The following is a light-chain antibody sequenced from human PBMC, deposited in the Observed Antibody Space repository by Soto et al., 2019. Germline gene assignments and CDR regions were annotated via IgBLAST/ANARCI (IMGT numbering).Light chain of an antibody. CDR3: CSYAGTYTQWV. Sequence: QSVLTQPPSVSGAPGQRVTVSCTGGSSNLGAGFDVHWYQQLPGTAPKVVIYGNINRPSGVPDRFSGSKSGTSASLAITGLQTEDEADYYCCSYAGTYTQWVFGGGTKLTVL. CDR2: GNI. CDR1: SSNLGAGFD. J-gene: IGLJ3*02. V-gene: IGLV1-40*01.